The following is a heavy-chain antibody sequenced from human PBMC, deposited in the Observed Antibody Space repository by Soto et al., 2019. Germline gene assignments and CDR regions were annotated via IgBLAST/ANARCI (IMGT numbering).Heavy chain of an antibody. CDR1: GGSISSGDYY. Sequence: LSLTCTVSGGSISSGDYYWSWIRQPPGKGLEWIGYIYYSGSTYYNPSLKSRVTISVDTSKNQFSLKLSSVTAADTAVYYCAGYLIGVTIFDYWGQGTLVTVSS. J-gene: IGHJ4*02. CDR2: IYYSGST. CDR3: AGYLIGVTIFDY. D-gene: IGHD3-10*01. V-gene: IGHV4-30-4*01.